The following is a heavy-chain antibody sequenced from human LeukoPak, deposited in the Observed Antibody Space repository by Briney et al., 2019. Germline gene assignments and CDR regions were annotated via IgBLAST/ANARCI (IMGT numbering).Heavy chain of an antibody. CDR2: ISYDGSNK. J-gene: IGHJ2*01. D-gene: IGHD2-8*02. V-gene: IGHV3-30*03. CDR1: GFTFSSYG. Sequence: GGSLRLSCAASGFTFSSYGMHWVRQAPGKGLEWVAVISYDGSNKYYADSVKGRFTISRDNAKNSLYLQMNSLRAEDTAVYYCARVRTEWYLDLWGRGTLVTVSS. CDR3: ARVRTEWYLDL.